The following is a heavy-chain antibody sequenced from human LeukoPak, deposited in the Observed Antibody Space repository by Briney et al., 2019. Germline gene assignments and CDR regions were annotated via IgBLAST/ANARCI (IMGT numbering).Heavy chain of an antibody. CDR2: INHSGST. V-gene: IGHV4-34*01. D-gene: IGHD1-26*01. Sequence: SETLSLTCAVYGDSFSGYYWSWLRQPPGKGLEWIGEINHSGSTNYNPSLKSRVTISVDPSKNQFSLKLSSVTAADTAVYYCARVKWVGATLAGEGNWFDPWGQGTLVTVSS. J-gene: IGHJ5*02. CDR3: ARVKWVGATLAGEGNWFDP. CDR1: GDSFSGYY.